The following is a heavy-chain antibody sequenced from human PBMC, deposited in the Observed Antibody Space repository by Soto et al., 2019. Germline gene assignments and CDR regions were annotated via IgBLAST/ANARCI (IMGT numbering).Heavy chain of an antibody. J-gene: IGHJ5*02. CDR1: GYTFTSYA. CDR2: INAGNGNT. D-gene: IGHD3-10*01. V-gene: IGHV1-3*01. Sequence: ASVKVSCKASGYTFTSYAMHWVRQDPGQRLEWMGWINAGNGNTKYSQKFQGRVTITRDTSASTAYMELNSLRDEDTAVYYCAREGTRGGFLNWFDPWGQGTLVTVSS. CDR3: AREGTRGGFLNWFDP.